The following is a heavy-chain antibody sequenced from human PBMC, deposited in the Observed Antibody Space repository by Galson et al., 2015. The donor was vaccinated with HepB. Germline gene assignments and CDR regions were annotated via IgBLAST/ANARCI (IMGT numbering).Heavy chain of an antibody. J-gene: IGHJ4*02. CDR3: AKGITFGGVIVNYFDY. CDR2: ISYDGSNK. D-gene: IGHD3-16*02. Sequence: SLRLSCAASGFTFSSYGMHWVRQAPGKGLEWVAVISYDGSNKYYAGSVKGRFTISRDNSKNTLYLQMNSLRAEDTAVYYCAKGITFGGVIVNYFDYWGQGTLVTVSS. CDR1: GFTFSSYG. V-gene: IGHV3-30*18.